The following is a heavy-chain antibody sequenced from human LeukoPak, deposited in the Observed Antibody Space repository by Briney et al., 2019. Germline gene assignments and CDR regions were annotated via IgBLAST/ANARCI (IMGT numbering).Heavy chain of an antibody. V-gene: IGHV4-59*01. CDR3: ARDGLNTGSWYFDY. Sequence: SETLSLTCTVSGGSISGYYWSWIRQPPGKGPEWIGYIYYSGNTNYNPSLKSRVTMSLDSSNNQFSLRLTPVTAADTAVYYCARDGLNTGSWYFDYWGQGTLATVSS. J-gene: IGHJ4*02. CDR2: IYYSGNT. D-gene: IGHD1-26*01. CDR1: GGSISGYY.